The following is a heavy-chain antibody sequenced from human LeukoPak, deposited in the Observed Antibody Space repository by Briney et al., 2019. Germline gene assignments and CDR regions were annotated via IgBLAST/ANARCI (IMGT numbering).Heavy chain of an antibody. V-gene: IGHV3-66*02. J-gene: IGHJ3*01. CDR2: IHSGGTA. Sequence: GGSLRLPCAASGFTVSGHYMSWVRQAPGKGLEWVSVIHSGGTAYYADSVKGRFTISRDNSKNTLFLQLNSLRPEDTALYYCARGGLGGEALEVWGQGTMVTVSS. D-gene: IGHD3-10*01. CDR1: GFTVSGHY. CDR3: ARGGLGGEALEV.